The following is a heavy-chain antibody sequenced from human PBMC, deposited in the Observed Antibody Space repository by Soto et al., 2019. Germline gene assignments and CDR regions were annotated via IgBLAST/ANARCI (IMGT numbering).Heavy chain of an antibody. Sequence: SETLSLTCTLSGVSLSSGDYYWSWIRQHPGKGREWIGYIYYSGSTYYNPSLKSRVTISVDPSKTQFARKLTSVTAADTAVYYCAIVRGGGPFDAGGQGTLVTVSS. CDR1: GVSLSSGDYY. V-gene: IGHV4-31*03. D-gene: IGHD1-26*01. CDR2: IYYSGST. CDR3: AIVRGGGPFDA. J-gene: IGHJ4*02.